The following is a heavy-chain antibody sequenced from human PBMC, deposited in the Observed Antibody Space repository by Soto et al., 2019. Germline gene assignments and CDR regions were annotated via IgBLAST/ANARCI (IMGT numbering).Heavy chain of an antibody. V-gene: IGHV3-23*01. J-gene: IGHJ6*03. Sequence: GGSLRLSCAASGFTFNSFPMTWVRQAPGRGLEWVSAISDSDGSTYYADSVKGRFTISRDDSKNALSLQMNSLRAEDTAIYYCVKVAGGMSGTFYYFQMDVWGKGTTVTVSS. CDR3: VKVAGGMSGTFYYFQMDV. D-gene: IGHD1-7*01. CDR2: ISDSDGST. CDR1: GFTFNSFP.